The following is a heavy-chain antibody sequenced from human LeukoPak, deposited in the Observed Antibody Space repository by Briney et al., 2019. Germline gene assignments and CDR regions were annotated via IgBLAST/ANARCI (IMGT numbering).Heavy chain of an antibody. J-gene: IGHJ4*02. CDR2: IHHSGTT. CDR3: ARDGRFNSAVTTDY. CDR1: GFSISNIYY. D-gene: IGHD4-17*01. V-gene: IGHV4-38-2*02. Sequence: SETLSLTCNVSGFSISNIYYWCWIRQPPGEGLEGIGNIHHSGTTNYNPSLKSRVTISVDTSKNQFSLKVRSMTAADTAVYYCARDGRFNSAVTTDYWGQGTLVTVSS.